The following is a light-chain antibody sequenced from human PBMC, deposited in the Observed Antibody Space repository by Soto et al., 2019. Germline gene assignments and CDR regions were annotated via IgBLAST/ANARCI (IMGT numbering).Light chain of an antibody. CDR3: SPYRDYNKFV. J-gene: IGLJ2*01. CDR1: TRDVGGYNY. V-gene: IGLV2-8*01. Sequence: QSALTQPPSASGSPGQSVTISCTGTTRDVGGYNYVSWYQQHPGQAPKLIIYEVVKRPSGVPDRISGSKSGNTASLTVSGLQIEDEADYYCSPYRDYNKFVFGEGTKLTVL. CDR2: EVV.